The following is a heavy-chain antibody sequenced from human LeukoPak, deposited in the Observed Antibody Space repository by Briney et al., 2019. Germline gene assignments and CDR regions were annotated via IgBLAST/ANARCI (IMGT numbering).Heavy chain of an antibody. J-gene: IGHJ2*01. V-gene: IGHV4-39*01. D-gene: IGHD2-21*02. Sequence: SETLSLTCSVSGGSISSSSNYWGWIRQPPGKGLEWIGSIYYSGSTYYNPSLKSRVTISVDTSKNQFSLKLSSVTAADTAVYYCARRGVPTARNWYFDLWGRGTLVTVSS. CDR1: GGSISSSSNY. CDR3: ARRGVPTARNWYFDL. CDR2: IYYSGST.